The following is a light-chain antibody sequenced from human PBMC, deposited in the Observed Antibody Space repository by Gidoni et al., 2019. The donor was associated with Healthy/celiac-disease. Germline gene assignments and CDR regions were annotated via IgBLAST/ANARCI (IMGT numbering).Light chain of an antibody. CDR3: QQSYSTPPLT. Sequence: QMTQSPSSLSASVGDRVTITCRASQSISSYLNWYQQKPGKAPKLLIYAASSLQSGVPSRFSGSGSGTDFTLTISSLQPEDFATYYCQQSYSTPPLTFGGGTKVEIK. CDR1: QSISSY. J-gene: IGKJ4*01. CDR2: AAS. V-gene: IGKV1-39*01.